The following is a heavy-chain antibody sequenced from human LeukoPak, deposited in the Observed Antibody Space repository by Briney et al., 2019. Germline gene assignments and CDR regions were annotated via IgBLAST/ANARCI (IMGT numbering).Heavy chain of an antibody. CDR3: AKNSRPYSSSWYWHFDY. J-gene: IGHJ4*02. CDR2: ISGSGGST. Sequence: RGSLRLSCAASGFTFSSYAMSWVRQAPGKGLEWVSAISGSGGSTYYADSVKGRFTISRDNSKNTLYLQMNSLRAEDTAVYYCAKNSRPYSSSWYWHFDYWGQGTLVTVSS. V-gene: IGHV3-23*01. D-gene: IGHD6-13*01. CDR1: GFTFSSYA.